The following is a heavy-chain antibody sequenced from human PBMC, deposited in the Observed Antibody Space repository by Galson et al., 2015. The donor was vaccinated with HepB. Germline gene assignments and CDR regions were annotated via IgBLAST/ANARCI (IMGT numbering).Heavy chain of an antibody. CDR2: ISSNGGST. J-gene: IGHJ4*02. CDR3: ARGLLPGIAVAFLY. CDR1: GFTFSSYA. Sequence: SLRFSCAASGFTFSSYAMHWVRQAPGKGLEYVSAISSNGGSTYYANSVKGRFTISRDNSKNTLYLQMGSLRAEDMAVYYCARGLLPGIAVAFLYWGQGTLVTVSS. D-gene: IGHD6-19*01. V-gene: IGHV3-64*01.